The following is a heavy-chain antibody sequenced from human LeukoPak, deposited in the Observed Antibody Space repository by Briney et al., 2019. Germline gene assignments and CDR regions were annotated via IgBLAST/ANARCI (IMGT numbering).Heavy chain of an antibody. J-gene: IGHJ4*02. CDR1: GFTFSSYA. Sequence: PGRSLRLSCAASGFTFSSYAMHWVRQAPGKGLEWVAVISYDGSNKYYADSVKGRFTISRDNSKNTLYLQMNSLRAEDTAVYYCARGNVGGTASSGFYFDYWGQGTLGTV. CDR2: ISYDGSNK. D-gene: IGHD2-21*02. V-gene: IGHV3-30-3*01. CDR3: ARGNVGGTASSGFYFDY.